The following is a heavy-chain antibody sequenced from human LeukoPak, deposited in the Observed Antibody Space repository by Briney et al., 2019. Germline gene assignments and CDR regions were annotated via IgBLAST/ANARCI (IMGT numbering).Heavy chain of an antibody. CDR2: IYHSGST. Sequence: SETLSLTCTVSGYSISSGYYWGWIRKPPGKGLEWIGSIYHSGSTYYNPSLKSRVTISVDTSKNQFSLKLSSVTAADTAVYYCASSPPYCSGGSCYDPWGQGTLVIVSS. V-gene: IGHV4-38-2*02. CDR3: ASSPPYCSGGSCYDP. CDR1: GYSISSGYY. D-gene: IGHD2-15*01. J-gene: IGHJ5*02.